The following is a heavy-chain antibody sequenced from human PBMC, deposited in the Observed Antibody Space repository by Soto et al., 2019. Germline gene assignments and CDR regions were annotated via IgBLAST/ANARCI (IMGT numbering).Heavy chain of an antibody. D-gene: IGHD3-22*01. Sequence: GGSLRLSCVASGFTFSSYAMTWVRQAPGKGLEWVSSMGGSGRSTYYTDSVKGRFTISRDNSKSTLYLQMTSLRAEDTALYYCAKSPGMYYYDSSGYYHYDYWGQGTLVTVSS. J-gene: IGHJ4*02. V-gene: IGHV3-23*01. CDR1: GFTFSSYA. CDR2: MGGSGRST. CDR3: AKSPGMYYYDSSGYYHYDY.